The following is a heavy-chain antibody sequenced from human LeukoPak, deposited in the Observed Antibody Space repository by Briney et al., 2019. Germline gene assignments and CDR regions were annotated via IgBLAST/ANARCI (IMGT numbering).Heavy chain of an antibody. D-gene: IGHD2-2*02. CDR2: IWDDGSNK. CDR3: ARDPCSSISCYTAFDY. CDR1: GFTFSSYG. V-gene: IGHV3-33*01. J-gene: IGHJ4*02. Sequence: PGGSLRLSCAASGFTFSSYGMHWGRQAPGKGLEWGAVIWDDGSNKYYADSVKGRFTISRDNSKNTLYLQMNSLRAEDTAVYYCARDPCSSISCYTAFDYWGQGTLVTVSS.